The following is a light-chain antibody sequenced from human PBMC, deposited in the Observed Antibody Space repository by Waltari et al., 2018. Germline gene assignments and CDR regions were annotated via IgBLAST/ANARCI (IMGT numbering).Light chain of an antibody. CDR2: DTS. J-gene: IGKJ2*01. CDR3: QQSYTLPYT. CDR1: QPIYNS. V-gene: IGKV1-39*01. Sequence: DTQLPHPPSPLPRSLGTGVTITCRASQPIYNSLNWYQHKPGKAPKLLISDTSTLQSGVPSRFSGRGSGTEFTLTISRLQPEDFGTYYCQQSYTLPYTFGQGTKLDI.